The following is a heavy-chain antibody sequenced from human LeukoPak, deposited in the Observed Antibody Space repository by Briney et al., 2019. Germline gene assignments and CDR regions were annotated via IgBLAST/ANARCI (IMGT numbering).Heavy chain of an antibody. CDR2: IYSGGTT. Sequence: SETLSLTCTVSGGSNSGDTYYWGWVRQPPGKGLEWIGTIYSGGTTYYNPSLKSRVIMSVDASKNQISLRLTSASATDTAMYYYEKPTGSKGWFGTWGQGTLVTVSS. V-gene: IGHV4-39*01. CDR1: GGSNSGDTYY. J-gene: IGHJ5*02. D-gene: IGHD4-17*01. CDR3: EKPTGSKGWFGT.